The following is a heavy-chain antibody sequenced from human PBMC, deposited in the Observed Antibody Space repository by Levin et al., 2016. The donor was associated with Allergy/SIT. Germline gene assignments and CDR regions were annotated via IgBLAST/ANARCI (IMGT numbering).Heavy chain of an antibody. V-gene: IGHV4-34*01. CDR2: INHSGST. CDR1: GGSFSGYY. Sequence: SETLSLTCAVYGGSFSGYYWSWIRQPPGKGLEWIGEINHSGSTNYNPSLKSRVTISVDTSKNQFSLKLSSVTAADTAVYYCARSGPRRITIFGVVIMSQGMDVWGQGTTVTVSS. CDR3: ARSGPRRITIFGVVIMSQGMDV. J-gene: IGHJ6*02. D-gene: IGHD3-3*01.